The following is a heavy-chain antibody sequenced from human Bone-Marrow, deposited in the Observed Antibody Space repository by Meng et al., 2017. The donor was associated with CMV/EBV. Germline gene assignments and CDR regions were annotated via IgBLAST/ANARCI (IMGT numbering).Heavy chain of an antibody. CDR2: ISSSGSTI. V-gene: IGHV3-11*04. CDR1: GFTFSDYY. J-gene: IGHJ3*02. Sequence: GESLKISCAASGFTFSDYYMSWIRQAPGKGLEWVSYISSSGSTIYYADSVKGRFTISRDNAKNSLYLQMNSLRAEDTAVYYCAADLRDAFDIWGQGTMVTVS. CDR3: AADLRDAFDI.